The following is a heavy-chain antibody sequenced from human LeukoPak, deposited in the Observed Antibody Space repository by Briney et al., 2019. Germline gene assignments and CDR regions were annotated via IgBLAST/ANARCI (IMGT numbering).Heavy chain of an antibody. CDR1: GYTFISYA. CDR3: ARVSRSSGWGAIDY. J-gene: IGHJ4*02. CDR2: INAGNGNT. Sequence: ASVKVSCKASGYTFISYAMHWVRQAPGQRLEWMGWINAGNGNTKYSQKFQGRVTITRDTSASTAYMELSSLRSEDTAVYYCARVSRSSGWGAIDYWGQGTLVTVSS. V-gene: IGHV1-3*01. D-gene: IGHD6-19*01.